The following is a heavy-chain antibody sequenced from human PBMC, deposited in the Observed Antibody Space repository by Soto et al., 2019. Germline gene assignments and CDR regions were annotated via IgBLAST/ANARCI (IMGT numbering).Heavy chain of an antibody. CDR2: INSGSTSV. J-gene: IGHJ4*02. V-gene: IGHV3-48*01. CDR3: ASSASPDAY. CDR1: GFTLNSYS. D-gene: IGHD1-26*01. Sequence: EVQLVESGGGLVQPGGSLRLSCVASGFTLNSYSMNWVRQAPGKGLEWISYINSGSTSVFYADSVKGRFTISRDNAKNSLYLQMNSLRAEDTAVYYCASSASPDAYWGQGTLVTVSS.